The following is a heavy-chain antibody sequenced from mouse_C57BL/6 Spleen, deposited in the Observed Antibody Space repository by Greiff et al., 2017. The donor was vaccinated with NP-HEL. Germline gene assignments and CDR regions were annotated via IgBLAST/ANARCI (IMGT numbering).Heavy chain of an antibody. CDR2: ISYDGSN. D-gene: IGHD2-3*01. CDR3: ARGDGYFDY. CDR1: GYSITSGYY. V-gene: IGHV3-6*01. Sequence: EVKLQESGPGLVKPSQSLSLTCSVTGYSITSGYYWNWIRQFPGNKLEWMGYISYDGSNNYNPSLKNRISITRDTSKNQFFLKLNSVTTEDRATYDWARGDGYFDYWGQSTTLTVSS. J-gene: IGHJ2*01.